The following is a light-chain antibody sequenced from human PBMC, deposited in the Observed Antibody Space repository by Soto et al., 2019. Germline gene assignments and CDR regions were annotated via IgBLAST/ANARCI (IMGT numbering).Light chain of an antibody. J-gene: IGKJ4*01. V-gene: IGKV3-20*01. CDR3: QQYGVSPMVT. CDR1: QTVNSDY. Sequence: EIVLTQSPGTLSLSPGQRATLSCRASQTVNSDYVAWYQQKPGQAPRLLISGASKRATGIPDRFSGSGSGTDFPLTISRLEPEDFAMYYCQQYGVSPMVTFGGGTKVEIK. CDR2: GAS.